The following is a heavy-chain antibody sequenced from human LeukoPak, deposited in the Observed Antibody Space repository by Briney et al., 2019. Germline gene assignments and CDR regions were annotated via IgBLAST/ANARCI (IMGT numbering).Heavy chain of an antibody. V-gene: IGHV6-1*01. CDR3: ARDLSPHSSVPYYFDY. Sequence: SQTLSLTCAISGDSVSSNSAAWNWIRQSPSRGLEWLGRKYYRSKWYNDYAVSVKSRITINPDTSKNQFSLQLNSVTPEDTAVYYCARDLSPHSSVPYYFDYWGQGTLVTVSS. J-gene: IGHJ4*02. CDR2: KYYRSKWYN. CDR1: GDSVSSNSAA. D-gene: IGHD6-19*01.